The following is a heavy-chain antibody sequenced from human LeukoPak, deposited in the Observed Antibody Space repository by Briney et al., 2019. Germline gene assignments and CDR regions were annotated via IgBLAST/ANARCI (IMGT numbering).Heavy chain of an antibody. D-gene: IGHD3-10*01. J-gene: IGHJ6*03. V-gene: IGHV4-39*01. CDR3: ARRMRDGGEPYYYYYMDV. CDR1: GGSISSDSYS. Sequence: PSETLSLTCIVSGGSISSDSYSGGWIRQPPGGGLEWIGSIFYSGSTYYHPSLKSRVTISVDTSNNQFSLKLSSVTAADTAVYYCARRMRDGGEPYYYYYMDVWGKGTTVTVSS. CDR2: IFYSGST.